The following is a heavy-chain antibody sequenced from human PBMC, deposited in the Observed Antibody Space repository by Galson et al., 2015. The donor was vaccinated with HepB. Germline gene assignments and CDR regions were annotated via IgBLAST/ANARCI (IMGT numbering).Heavy chain of an antibody. CDR3: AREGEDIVVVPAAYYFDY. J-gene: IGHJ4*02. CDR2: ISYDGSNK. CDR1: GFTFSSYA. V-gene: IGHV3-30*04. Sequence: SLRLSCAASGFTFSSYAMHWVRQAPGKGLEWVAVISYDGSNKYYADSAKGRFTISRDNSKNTLYLQMNSLRAEDTAVYYCAREGEDIVVVPAAYYFDYWGQGTLVTVSS. D-gene: IGHD2-2*01.